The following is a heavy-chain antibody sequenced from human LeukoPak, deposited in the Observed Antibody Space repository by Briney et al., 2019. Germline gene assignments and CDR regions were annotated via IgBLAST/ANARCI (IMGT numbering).Heavy chain of an antibody. J-gene: IGHJ4*02. CDR2: ISYDGSNK. V-gene: IGHV3-30*18. CDR1: GFTFSSYG. D-gene: IGHD1-26*01. Sequence: GGSLRLSCAASGFTFSSYGMHWVRQAPGKGLEWVAVISYDGSNKYYAESVKGRFTISRDNSKNTLYLQMNSLRAADTAVYYCAKDQDGSYFHWGQGTLVTVSS. CDR3: AKDQDGSYFH.